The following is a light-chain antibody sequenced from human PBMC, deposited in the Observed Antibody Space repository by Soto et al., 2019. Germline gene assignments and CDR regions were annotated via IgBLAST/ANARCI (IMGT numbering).Light chain of an antibody. Sequence: QSVLTQPASVSGSPGQSITISCTGTSSDFAVYNYVSWYQVHPGKAPKLMIYEVSIRTSGVSNRFSGSKSGNTASLTISGLQAEDEADSYCSSHITIGTLQVFGPGTKGTVL. CDR1: SSDFAVYNY. V-gene: IGLV2-14*01. CDR3: SSHITIGTLQV. CDR2: EVS. J-gene: IGLJ1*01.